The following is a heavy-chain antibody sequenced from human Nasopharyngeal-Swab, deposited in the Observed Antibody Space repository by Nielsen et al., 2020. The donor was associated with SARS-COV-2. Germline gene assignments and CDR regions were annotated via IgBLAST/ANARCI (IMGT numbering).Heavy chain of an antibody. CDR3: ASLAAAGSLYYYYGMDV. V-gene: IGHV3-48*02. CDR2: ISSSSSTI. CDR1: GFTFSSYS. Sequence: GESLKISCAASGFTFSSYSMNWVRQAPGKGLEWVSYISSSSSTIYYADSVKGRFTISRDNAKNSLYLQMNSLRDEDTAVYCCASLAAAGSLYYYYGMDVWGQGTTVTVSS. J-gene: IGHJ6*02. D-gene: IGHD6-13*01.